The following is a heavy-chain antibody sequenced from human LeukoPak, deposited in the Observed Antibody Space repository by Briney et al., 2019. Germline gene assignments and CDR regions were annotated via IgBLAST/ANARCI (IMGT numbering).Heavy chain of an antibody. CDR2: ISYDGSNK. CDR3: AKPSLWSHIYDAFDI. CDR1: GFTFSSYG. Sequence: GGSLRLSCAASGFTFSSYGMHWVRQAPGKGLEWVAVISYDGSNKYYADSVKGRFTISRDNSKNTLYLQMNSLRAEDTAVYYCAKPSLWSHIYDAFDIWGQGTMVTVSS. D-gene: IGHD5-18*01. V-gene: IGHV3-30*18. J-gene: IGHJ3*02.